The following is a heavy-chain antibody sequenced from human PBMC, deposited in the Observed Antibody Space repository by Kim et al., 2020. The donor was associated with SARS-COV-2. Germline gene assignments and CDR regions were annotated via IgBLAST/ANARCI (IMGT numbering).Heavy chain of an antibody. V-gene: IGHV5-51*01. Sequence: GESLKISCKGSGYSFTSYWIGWVRQMPGKGLEWMGIIYPGDSDTRYSPSFQGQVTISADKSISPAYLQWSSLKASDTAMYYCARCSRSTSFNYYYYGMDVWGQGTTVTVSS. CDR3: ARCSRSTSFNYYYYGMDV. D-gene: IGHD2-2*01. CDR2: IYPGDSDT. CDR1: GYSFTSYW. J-gene: IGHJ6*02.